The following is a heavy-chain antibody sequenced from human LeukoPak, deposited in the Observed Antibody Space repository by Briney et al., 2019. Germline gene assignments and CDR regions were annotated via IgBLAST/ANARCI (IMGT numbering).Heavy chain of an antibody. V-gene: IGHV4-59*01. CDR1: GGSISSYY. Sequence: SETLSLTCTVSGGSISSYYWSWIRQPPGKGLEWIGYIYYSGSTNYNPSLKSRVTISVDTSKNQFSLKLSSVTAADTAVYYCARLEITHAFDYWGQGTLVTVSS. CDR3: ARLEITHAFDY. D-gene: IGHD3-16*01. J-gene: IGHJ4*02. CDR2: IYYSGST.